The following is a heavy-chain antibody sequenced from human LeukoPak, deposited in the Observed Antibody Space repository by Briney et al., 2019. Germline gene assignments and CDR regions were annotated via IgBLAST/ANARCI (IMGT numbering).Heavy chain of an antibody. J-gene: IGHJ4*02. CDR2: IYHNGIT. CDR3: ARMSRFSWTPYYFDY. V-gene: IGHV4-59*01. D-gene: IGHD3/OR15-3a*01. CDR1: GDSISSFY. Sequence: SSETLSLTCTVSGDSISSFYWSWIRQPPGKGLEWIGYIYHNGITNYNPFLKSRVTISIDTSKTQFSLKLSSVTAADTAVYYCARMSRFSWTPYYFDYWSQGTLVIVSS.